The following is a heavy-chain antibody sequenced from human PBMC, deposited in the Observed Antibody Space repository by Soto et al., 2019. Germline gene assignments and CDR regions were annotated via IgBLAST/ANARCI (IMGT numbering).Heavy chain of an antibody. V-gene: IGHV4-39*01. CDR3: ARQSEYYAAIDY. CDR2: IYYSGST. CDR1: GGSISSGSYY. Sequence: QLQLQESGPGLVRPSETLSLTCTVSGGSISSGSYYWGWIRQPPGKGLEWIGSIYYSGSTYYNPSLESRVTISIDTSNNLFSLKLSSVTAADTAVYYCARQSEYYAAIDYCGQGTLVTVSS. J-gene: IGHJ4*02. D-gene: IGHD2-2*01.